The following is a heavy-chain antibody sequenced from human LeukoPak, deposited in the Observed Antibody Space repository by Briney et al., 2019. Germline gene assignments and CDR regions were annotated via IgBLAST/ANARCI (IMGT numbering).Heavy chain of an antibody. CDR2: FSPTGNT. D-gene: IGHD3-16*01. Sequence: MASDTLSLTCIVSSASITRNYWGSIRQPPGKGREWIGYFSPTGNTDYNPTLKSRATISTDTYKNQFSPRLSSVTAAATAVYYCARLGRGEAYYFDYWGQGILVTVSS. J-gene: IGHJ4*02. CDR3: ARLGRGEAYYFDY. CDR1: SASITRNY. V-gene: IGHV4-59*07.